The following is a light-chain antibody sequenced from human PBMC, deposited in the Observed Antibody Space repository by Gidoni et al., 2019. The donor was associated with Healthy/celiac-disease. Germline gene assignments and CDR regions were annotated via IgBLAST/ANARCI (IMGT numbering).Light chain of an antibody. CDR3: QQSYSTPLMYT. CDR1: QSISSY. CDR2: AAS. Sequence: DIPMTQSPSSLSASVGDRVTITCRASQSISSYLNWYQQKPGKAPKLLIYAASSLQSGVPSRFSGSGSGTDYTLTISSLQPEDFATYYCQQSYSTPLMYTFGQGTKLEIK. V-gene: IGKV1-39*01. J-gene: IGKJ2*01.